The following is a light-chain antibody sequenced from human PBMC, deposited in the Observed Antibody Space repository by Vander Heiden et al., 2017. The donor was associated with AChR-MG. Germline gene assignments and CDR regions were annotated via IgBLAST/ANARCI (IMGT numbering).Light chain of an antibody. CDR2: GVS. CDR3: CSYDGRSFWV. CDR1: SSYVGSYNL. V-gene: IGLV2-23*02. J-gene: IGLJ3*02. Sequence: QSALTQPASVSGSPGQSLTISCTGTSSYVGSYNLVSWYQQRPGKAPNLMIYGVSRRPSGMSHRFSGSKSGNTASLTISGLQAADEADYYCCSYDGRSFWVFGGGTKLTVL.